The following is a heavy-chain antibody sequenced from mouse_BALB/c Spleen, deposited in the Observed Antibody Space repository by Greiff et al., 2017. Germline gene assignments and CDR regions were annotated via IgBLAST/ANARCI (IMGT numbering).Heavy chain of an antibody. D-gene: IGHD1-1*01. CDR3: ARSLITTVSYWYFDV. Sequence: VQLKESGAELVKPGASVKLSCTASGFNIKDTYMHWVKQRPEQGLEWIGRIDPANGNTKYDPKFQGKATITADTSSNTAYLQLSSLTSEDTAVYYCARSLITTVSYWYFDVWGAGTTVTVSS. CDR2: IDPANGNT. J-gene: IGHJ1*01. V-gene: IGHV14-3*02. CDR1: GFNIKDTY.